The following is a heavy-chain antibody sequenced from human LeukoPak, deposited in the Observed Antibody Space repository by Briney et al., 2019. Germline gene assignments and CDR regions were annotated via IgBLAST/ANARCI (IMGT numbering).Heavy chain of an antibody. V-gene: IGHV4-59*06. D-gene: IGHD2-15*01. J-gene: IGHJ4*02. CDR1: GGSISSYY. Sequence: PSETLSLTCTVSGGSISSYYWSLIRQHPGKGLEWIGYIYYSGSTYYNPSLKSRVTISVDTSKNQFSLKLSSVTAADTAVYYCARGWPPYYFDYWGQGTLVTVSS. CDR3: ARGWPPYYFDY. CDR2: IYYSGST.